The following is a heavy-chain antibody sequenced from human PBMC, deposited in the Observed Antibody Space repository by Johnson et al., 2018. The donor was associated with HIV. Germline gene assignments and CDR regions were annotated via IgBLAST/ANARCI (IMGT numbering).Heavy chain of an antibody. Sequence: VQLVESGGGLVQPGGSLRLSCAASGFTFSSYGMHWVRQAPGKGLEWVAVIWYDGSNKYYADSVKGRFTISRDNSKNTLYVQMNSLRGEDTAVYYCAKSTQANIFRESGPYGAFDVWVKGQWSPSLQ. J-gene: IGHJ3*01. D-gene: IGHD3-10*01. CDR1: GFTFSSYG. CDR2: IWYDGSNK. V-gene: IGHV3-30*02. CDR3: AKSTQANIFRESGPYGAFDV.